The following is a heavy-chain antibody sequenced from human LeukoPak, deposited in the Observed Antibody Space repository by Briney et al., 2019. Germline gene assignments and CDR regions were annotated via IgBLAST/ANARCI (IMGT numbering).Heavy chain of an antibody. CDR3: ARLGGPRSPFDY. D-gene: IGHD2-15*01. CDR1: GYTYTSYW. CDR2: IYPGDSDT. V-gene: IGHV5-51*01. J-gene: IGHJ4*01. Sequence: GESLKISCKGSGYTYTSYWTGWVRQMPGKGLEWMGIIYPGDSDTRYSPSFQGQTTISADKSTRTAYLQWRSLKASDTAIYYCARLGGPRSPFDYWGQGARVTVSS.